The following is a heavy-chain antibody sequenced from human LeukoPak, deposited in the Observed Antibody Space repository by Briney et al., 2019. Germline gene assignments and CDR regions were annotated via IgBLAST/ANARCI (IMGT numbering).Heavy chain of an antibody. Sequence: ASVKVSCKASGYTFTGYYMHWVRQAPGQGLEWMGRISAYNGNTNYAQKLQGRVTMTTDTSTSTAYMELRSLRSDDTAVYYCARDYDSSGYPPTPDYYYGMDVWGQGTTVTVSS. J-gene: IGHJ6*02. CDR1: GYTFTGYY. CDR3: ARDYDSSGYPPTPDYYYGMDV. V-gene: IGHV1-18*04. D-gene: IGHD3-22*01. CDR2: ISAYNGNT.